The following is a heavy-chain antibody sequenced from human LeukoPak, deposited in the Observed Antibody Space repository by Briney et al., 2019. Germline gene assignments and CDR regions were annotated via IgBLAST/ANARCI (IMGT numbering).Heavy chain of an antibody. Sequence: SETLSLTCTVSGYSISSGYYWGWIRQPPGKGLEWIGSIYHSGSTYYNPSLKSRVTISVDTSKNQFSLKLSSVTAADTAVYYCARWITMVRGVIFSDAFDIWGQGTMVTVSS. CDR1: GYSISSGYY. V-gene: IGHV4-38-2*02. J-gene: IGHJ3*02. CDR3: ARWITMVRGVIFSDAFDI. D-gene: IGHD3-10*01. CDR2: IYHSGST.